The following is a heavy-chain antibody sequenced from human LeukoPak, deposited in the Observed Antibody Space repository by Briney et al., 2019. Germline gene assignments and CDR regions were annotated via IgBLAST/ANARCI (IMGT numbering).Heavy chain of an antibody. D-gene: IGHD2-21*02. Sequence: PGGSLRLSCAASGFTFSSYWMSWVRQAPGKGLEWVANIKQDGSEKYYVDSVKGRFTISRDNAKNSLYLQMNSLRAEDTAVYYCARDPRTYCGGDCYSNDAFDIWGQGTMVTVSS. CDR2: IKQDGSEK. J-gene: IGHJ3*02. V-gene: IGHV3-7*01. CDR3: ARDPRTYCGGDCYSNDAFDI. CDR1: GFTFSSYW.